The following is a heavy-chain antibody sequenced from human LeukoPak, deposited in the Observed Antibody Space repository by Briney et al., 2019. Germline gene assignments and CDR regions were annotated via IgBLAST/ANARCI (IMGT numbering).Heavy chain of an antibody. Sequence: SETLSLTCTVSGGSISSCYWSWIRQPPGKGLEWIGYIYYSGSTNYNPSLKSRVTISVDTSKNQFSLKLTSVTAADTAFYYCAREYGDYGFSYFDYWGQGTLVTVSS. CDR1: GGSISSCY. J-gene: IGHJ4*02. CDR3: AREYGDYGFSYFDY. CDR2: IYYSGST. D-gene: IGHD4-17*01. V-gene: IGHV4-59*01.